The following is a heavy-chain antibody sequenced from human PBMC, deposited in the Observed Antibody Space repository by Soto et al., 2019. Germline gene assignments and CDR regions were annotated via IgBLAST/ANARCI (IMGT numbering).Heavy chain of an antibody. CDR3: AKDMSYCYGLGYYGMDV. J-gene: IGHJ6*02. CDR2: ISWNSGSI. CDR1: GFTFDDYA. Sequence: EVQLVESGGGLVQPGRSLRLSCAASGFTFDDYAMHWVRQAPGKGLEWVSGISWNSGSIGYADSVKGRFTISRDNAKNSLYLQMNSLSAEDTALYYCAKDMSYCYGLGYYGMDVWGQGTTVTVSS. D-gene: IGHD5-18*01. V-gene: IGHV3-9*01.